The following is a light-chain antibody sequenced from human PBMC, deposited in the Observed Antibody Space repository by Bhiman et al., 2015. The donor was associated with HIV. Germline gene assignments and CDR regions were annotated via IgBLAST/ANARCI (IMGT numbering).Light chain of an antibody. V-gene: IGLV1-47*01. CDR1: SSNIGSKY. Sequence: QPVLTQPPSASGTPGQRVTISCSGSSSNIGSKYVCWYQQLPGTAPKLLIYRNNQRPSGVPDRFSGSKSGTSASLAISGLRSEDEADYYCAAWDDSLSGPDVFGTGTKVTVL. J-gene: IGLJ1*01. CDR3: AAWDDSLSGPDV. CDR2: RNN.